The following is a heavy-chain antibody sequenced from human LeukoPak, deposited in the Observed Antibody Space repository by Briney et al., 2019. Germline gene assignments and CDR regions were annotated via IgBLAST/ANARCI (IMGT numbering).Heavy chain of an antibody. D-gene: IGHD1-26*01. CDR1: GFTFSSYG. CDR2: IRYDGSNK. J-gene: IGHJ4*02. CDR3: AKDHLYLGGSYSFDY. V-gene: IGHV3-30*02. Sequence: GGSLRLSCAASGFTFSSYGMHWVRQAPGKGLEWVAFIRYDGSNKYYADSVKGRFTISRDNSKNTLYLQMNSLRAEDTAVYYCAKDHLYLGGSYSFDYWGQGTLVTVSS.